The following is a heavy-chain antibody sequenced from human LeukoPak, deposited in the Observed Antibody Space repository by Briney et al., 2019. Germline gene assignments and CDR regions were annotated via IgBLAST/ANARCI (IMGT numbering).Heavy chain of an antibody. J-gene: IGHJ4*02. Sequence: QTGGSLRLSCAASGFTFSSYGMHWVRQAPGKGLEWVAFIRYDGSNKYYADSVKGRFTISRDNSKNTLYLQMNSLRAEDTAVYYCAKNEYSSSGLLFDYWGQGTLVTVSS. V-gene: IGHV3-30*02. D-gene: IGHD6-6*01. CDR1: GFTFSSYG. CDR3: AKNEYSSSGLLFDY. CDR2: IRYDGSNK.